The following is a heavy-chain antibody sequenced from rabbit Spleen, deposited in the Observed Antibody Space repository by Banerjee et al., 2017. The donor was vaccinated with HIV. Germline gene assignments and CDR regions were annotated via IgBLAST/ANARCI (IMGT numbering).Heavy chain of an antibody. V-gene: IGHV1S40*01. CDR2: MYPDGVGST. Sequence: QSLEESGGDLVKPGASLTLTCTASGFSFSFNDYICWVRQAPGKGLEWIGCMYPDGVGSTAYASWAKGRFTISKTSSTTVTLQMTSLTAADTATYFCARDLAGAIGWNFYLWGPGTLVTVS. CDR1: GFSFSFNDY. CDR3: ARDLAGAIGWNFYL. D-gene: IGHD4-1*01. J-gene: IGHJ4*01.